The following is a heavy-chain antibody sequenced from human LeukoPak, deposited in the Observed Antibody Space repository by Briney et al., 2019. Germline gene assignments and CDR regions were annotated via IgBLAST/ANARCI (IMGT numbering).Heavy chain of an antibody. D-gene: IGHD5-18*01. CDR2: ISSSTINI. J-gene: IGHJ4*02. V-gene: IGHV3-48*02. Sequence: GGSLRLSCAASGFNFRSYSMNWVRQAPGKGLEWVSYISSSTINIYYADSVKGRFTISRDDAKNSLYLQMNSLRDEDTAVYYCARDGYAKFGYWGQGTRVTVSS. CDR1: GFNFRSYS. CDR3: ARDGYAKFGY.